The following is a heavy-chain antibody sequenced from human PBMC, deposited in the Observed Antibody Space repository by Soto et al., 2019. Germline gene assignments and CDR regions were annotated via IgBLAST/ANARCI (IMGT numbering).Heavy chain of an antibody. CDR2: INWNGGST. CDR1: GFTFDDYG. D-gene: IGHD1-26*01. J-gene: IGHJ6*02. CDR3: ASGIVGATTYGMDV. V-gene: IGHV3-20*04. Sequence: VGSLRLSCAASGFTFDDYGMSWVRQAPGKGLEWVSGINWNGGSTGYADSVKGRFTISRDNAKNSLYLQMNSLRAEDTALYYCASGIVGATTYGMDVWGQGTTVTVSS.